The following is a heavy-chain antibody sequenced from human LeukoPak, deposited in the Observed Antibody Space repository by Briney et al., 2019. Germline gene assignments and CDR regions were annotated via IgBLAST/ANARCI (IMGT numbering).Heavy chain of an antibody. J-gene: IGHJ3*02. CDR3: AHMGYSNIFGNTIHI. V-gene: IGHV2-5*02. CDR2: IYWDDDK. CDR1: ALSLSTSGVG. Sequence: GPTLETPTQPLTLTCTTSALSLSTSGVGVGWIRQPPGKALEWLALIYWDDDKRYSPSLKSRLTITKDTSKNQVVLTMTNMDPADTATNYRAHMGYSNIFGNTIHIWGQGTMVTVSS. D-gene: IGHD3-3*01.